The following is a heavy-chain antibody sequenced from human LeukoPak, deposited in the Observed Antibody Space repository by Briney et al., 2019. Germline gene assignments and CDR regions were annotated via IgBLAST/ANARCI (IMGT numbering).Heavy chain of an antibody. CDR3: AREMDWFDP. V-gene: IGHV3-11*04. D-gene: IGHD2-8*01. Sequence: GGSLSLSFAASGFIFSYYYMSWSRQAPGKGLEWVSYISSSSSTIYYSDSVKGRFTISRDNAKTSLHLQMNSLRDEDTAVYYCAREMDWFDPWGQGTLVTVSS. CDR2: ISSSSSTI. J-gene: IGHJ5*02. CDR1: GFIFSYYY.